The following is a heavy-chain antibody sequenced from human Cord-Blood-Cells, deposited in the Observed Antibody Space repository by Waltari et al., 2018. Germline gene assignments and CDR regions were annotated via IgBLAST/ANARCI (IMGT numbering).Heavy chain of an antibody. CDR3: ARGEWELLRDAFDI. V-gene: IGHV1-2*02. Sequence: QVRMVQSGAEVKKQGAQVKVSCQASVYTFTGYIMNWVRQAPGQGLEWMGWINPNSGGTNYAQKFQGRVTMTRDTSISTAYMELSRLRSDDTAVYYCARGEWELLRDAFDIWGQGTMVTVSS. CDR2: INPNSGGT. CDR1: VYTFTGYI. J-gene: IGHJ3*02. D-gene: IGHD1-26*01.